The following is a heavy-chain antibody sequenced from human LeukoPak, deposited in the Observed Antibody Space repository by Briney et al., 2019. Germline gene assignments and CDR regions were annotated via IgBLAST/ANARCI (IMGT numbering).Heavy chain of an antibody. CDR1: GFTFSSYA. Sequence: GGSLRLSCAASGFTFSSYAMSWVRQAPGKGLVWVSTVTNNVDSTYYADSVKGRFTISRDNSKSTLYLQMNSLRPEDTALYYCARDNTYMFDYWGQGTQVTVSS. D-gene: IGHD2-2*02. CDR2: VTNNVDST. V-gene: IGHV3-23*01. J-gene: IGHJ4*02. CDR3: ARDNTYMFDY.